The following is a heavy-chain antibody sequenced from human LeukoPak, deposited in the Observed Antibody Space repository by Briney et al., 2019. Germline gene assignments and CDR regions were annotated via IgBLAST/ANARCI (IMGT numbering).Heavy chain of an antibody. CDR2: ISYDGRNK. D-gene: IGHD6-19*01. V-gene: IGHV3-30*18. CDR1: GFPFSNHG. J-gene: IGHJ4*02. CDR3: VKDGDDSGWNYFDY. Sequence: PGRSLRLSCAASGFPFSNHGMHWVRQAPGKGLEWVAVISYDGRNKYYADSVKGRFTISSDNSQNTLSLQMNSLRAEDTAVYYCVKDGDDSGWNYFDYWGQGTLVTVSS.